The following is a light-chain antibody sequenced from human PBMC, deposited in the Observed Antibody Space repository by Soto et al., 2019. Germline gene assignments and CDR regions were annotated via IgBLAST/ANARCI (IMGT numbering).Light chain of an antibody. J-gene: IGKJ1*01. CDR2: GAS. CDR1: QSVNSN. CDR3: QEYNTWPWT. V-gene: IGKV3-15*01. Sequence: ETVMTQSPATLSVSPGERATLSCRASQSVNSNLAWYQQKLGQAPRVLIYGASTRATGIPARFSGSGSGTEFILTISSPQSEDFALYYCQEYNTWPWTFGQGTKVEIK.